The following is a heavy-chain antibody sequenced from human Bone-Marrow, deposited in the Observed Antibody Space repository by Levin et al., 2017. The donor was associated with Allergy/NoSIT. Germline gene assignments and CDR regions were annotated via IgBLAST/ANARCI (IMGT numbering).Heavy chain of an antibody. D-gene: IGHD1-14*01. J-gene: IGHJ5*02. CDR1: GYTFSNHA. Sequence: GASVKVSCKASGYTFSNHAIHWMRQAPGQGLEWMGWIDAGAGDIYYSQNFRGRVTITRETSASTVYMELSSLRSEDTAAYYCAKEYLETGEPRNWFDPWGQGTLVTVSS. V-gene: IGHV1-3*01. CDR2: IDAGAGDI. CDR3: AKEYLETGEPRNWFDP.